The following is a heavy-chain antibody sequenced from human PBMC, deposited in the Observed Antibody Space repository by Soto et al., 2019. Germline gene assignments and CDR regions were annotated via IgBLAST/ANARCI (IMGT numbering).Heavy chain of an antibody. J-gene: IGHJ4*02. D-gene: IGHD5-12*01. V-gene: IGHV3-48*01. Sequence: EVQLVESGGGLVQPGGSLRLSCAASGFTFSSYSMNWVRQAPGKGLEGVSYISSSSSTIYYADSVKGRVTISRDNAKNSLYLQLSSLGAEDTAVYYCARGVLGYSGYGGGLDYWGQGTLVTVSS. CDR1: GFTFSSYS. CDR3: ARGVLGYSGYGGGLDY. CDR2: ISSSSSTI.